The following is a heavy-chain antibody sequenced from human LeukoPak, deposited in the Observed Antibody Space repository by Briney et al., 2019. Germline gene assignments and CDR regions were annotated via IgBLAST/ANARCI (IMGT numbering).Heavy chain of an antibody. CDR1: GFTFSSYA. J-gene: IGHJ4*02. D-gene: IGHD3-3*01. CDR2: ISGSGGST. CDR3: AKDEARFLEWLPLTYFDY. V-gene: IGHV3-23*01. Sequence: GGSLRLSCAASGFTFSSYAMSWVRQAPGKGLEWVSAISGSGGSTYYADSVKGRLTISRDNSKNTLYLQMNSLRAEDTAVYYCAKDEARFLEWLPLTYFDYWGQGTLVTVSS.